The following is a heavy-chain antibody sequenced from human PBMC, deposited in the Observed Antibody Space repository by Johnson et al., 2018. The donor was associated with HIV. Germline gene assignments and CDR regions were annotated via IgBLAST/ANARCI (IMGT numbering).Heavy chain of an antibody. CDR3: TTDLSPGRGAFDI. V-gene: IGHV3-20*04. CDR1: GFTFDEYG. Sequence: VQLVESGGGLVQPGGSLRLSCAASGFTFDEYGMSWVRQVPGKGLEWVSGINWIGGSTGYADSVKGRFTIFRDNSKNTVYLQMNSLKTEDTAVYYCTTDLSPGRGAFDIWGQGIMVTVSS. D-gene: IGHD1-1*01. CDR2: INWIGGST. J-gene: IGHJ3*02.